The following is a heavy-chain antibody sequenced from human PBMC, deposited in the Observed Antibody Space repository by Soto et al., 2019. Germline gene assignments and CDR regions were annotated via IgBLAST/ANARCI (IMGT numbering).Heavy chain of an antibody. J-gene: IGHJ6*02. V-gene: IGHV5-10-1*03. CDR2: IDPSDSYT. Sequence: EVQLVQSGAEVKKPGESLRISCKGSGYSFTSYWISWVRQMPGKGLEWMGRIDPSDSYTNYSPSFQGHVTISADKSISTAYLQWSSLKASDTAMYYCARQNPRFLRFLEWLPAPREDYYDGMDVWGQGTTVTVSS. D-gene: IGHD3-3*01. CDR1: GYSFTSYW. CDR3: ARQNPRFLRFLEWLPAPREDYYDGMDV.